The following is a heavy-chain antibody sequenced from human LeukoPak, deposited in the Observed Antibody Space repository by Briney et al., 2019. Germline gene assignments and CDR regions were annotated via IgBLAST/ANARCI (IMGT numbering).Heavy chain of an antibody. D-gene: IGHD4-23*01. J-gene: IGHJ6*03. CDR3: ARGDTSTVVTHYYYYYMDV. CDR2: INPNSGGT. V-gene: IGHV1-2*02. Sequence: GASVKVSCKASGYTFTGYYMHWVRQAPGQGLEWMGWINPNSGGTNYAQKFQGRVTMTRDTSISTAYMELSRLRSDDTAVYYCARGDTSTVVTHYYYYYMDVWGKGTTVTISS. CDR1: GYTFTGYY.